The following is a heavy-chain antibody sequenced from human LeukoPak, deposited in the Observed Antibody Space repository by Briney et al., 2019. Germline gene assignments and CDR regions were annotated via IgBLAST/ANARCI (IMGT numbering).Heavy chain of an antibody. J-gene: IGHJ4*02. Sequence: SVKVSCKASGYTFTSYYMHWVRQAPGQGLEWMGRIVPILGIPTYAQKFQGRVTITADRSTSTTYMELSSLRSEDTAVYYCARVNILATITSIDYWGQGTLVTVSS. CDR1: GYTFTSYY. CDR2: IVPILGIP. V-gene: IGHV1-69*04. CDR3: ARVNILATITSIDY. D-gene: IGHD5-12*01.